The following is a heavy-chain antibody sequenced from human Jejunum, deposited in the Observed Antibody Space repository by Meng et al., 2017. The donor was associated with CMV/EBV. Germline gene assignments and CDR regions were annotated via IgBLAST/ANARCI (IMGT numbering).Heavy chain of an antibody. V-gene: IGHV4-61*02. CDR3: ARMTGTNYFDY. CDR2: MYSSGST. J-gene: IGHJ4*02. CDR1: GGSVSSASYL. Sequence: QGRLQESGPGLVKPSQTLSLTCIVSGGSVSSASYLWSWIRQPAGKGLEGIGRMYSSGSTYYNPSLKSRLTMSIDTSKNQFSLELSSVTAADTAVYYCARMTGTNYFDYWGQGTLVTVSS. D-gene: IGHD3-9*01.